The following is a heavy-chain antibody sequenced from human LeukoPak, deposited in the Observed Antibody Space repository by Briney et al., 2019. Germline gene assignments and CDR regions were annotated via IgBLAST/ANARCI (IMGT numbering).Heavy chain of an antibody. CDR3: ARREGVVPAPFSWGCAP. J-gene: IGHJ5*02. Sequence: GESLKISCKGSGYSFTSYWIGWVRQMPGKGLEWMGIIYPGDSDTRYSPSFQGQVTISADKSISTAYLQWSSLKASDTAMYYCARREGVVPAPFSWGCAPWGQGPLVPASS. D-gene: IGHD2-21*02. V-gene: IGHV5-51*01. CDR1: GYSFTSYW. CDR2: IYPGDSDT.